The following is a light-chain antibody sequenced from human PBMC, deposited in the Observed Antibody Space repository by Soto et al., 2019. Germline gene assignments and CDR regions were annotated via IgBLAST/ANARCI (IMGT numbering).Light chain of an antibody. CDR3: SSYTSSSTSWV. CDR1: SSDVGGYNY. Sequence: QSVLTQPVSVSGSPGQSITISCTGTSSDVGGYNYVSWYQQHPGKAPKLMIYDVSNRPSGVSNRFSGSKSGNTASLTISGLQAEDEADYYCSSYTSSSTSWVFGGGTKLTVL. CDR2: DVS. V-gene: IGLV2-14*01. J-gene: IGLJ3*02.